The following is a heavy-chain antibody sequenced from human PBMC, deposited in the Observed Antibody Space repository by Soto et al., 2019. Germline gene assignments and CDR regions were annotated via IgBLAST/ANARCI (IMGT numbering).Heavy chain of an antibody. Sequence: SDTLSLTCTVSGGSISSSSYYWGWIRQPPGKGLEWIGSIYYSGSTYYNPSLKSRVTISVDTSKNQFSLKLSPVTAADTAVYYCARHEELGRRFYYWGQGTLVTVSS. CDR1: GGSISSSSYY. CDR2: IYYSGST. V-gene: IGHV4-39*01. CDR3: ARHEELGRRFYY. D-gene: IGHD6-6*01. J-gene: IGHJ4*02.